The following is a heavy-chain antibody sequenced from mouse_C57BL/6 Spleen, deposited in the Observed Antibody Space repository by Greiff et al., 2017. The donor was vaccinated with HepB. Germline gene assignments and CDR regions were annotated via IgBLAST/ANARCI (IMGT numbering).Heavy chain of an antibody. D-gene: IGHD4-1*01. CDR3: AKGETGTWYFDV. CDR1: GFTFSDYG. J-gene: IGHJ1*03. Sequence: EVQLVESGGGLVKPGGSLKLSCAASGFTFSDYGMHWVRQAPEKGLEWVAYISSGSSTIYYADTVKGRFTISRDNAKNTLFLQMTSLRSEDTAMYYCAKGETGTWYFDVWGTGTTVTVSS. CDR2: ISSGSSTI. V-gene: IGHV5-17*01.